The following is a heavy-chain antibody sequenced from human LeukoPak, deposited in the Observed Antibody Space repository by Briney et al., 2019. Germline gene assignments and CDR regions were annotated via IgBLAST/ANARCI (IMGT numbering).Heavy chain of an antibody. Sequence: ASVKVSCKASGYTFTSYGISWVRQAPGQGLEWMGWISAYNGNTNYAQKLQGRVTMTTDTSTSTAYMELRSLRSDDTAVYYCARSGAQGKISGYLSYFYYWGQGTLGTGSS. J-gene: IGHJ4*01. D-gene: IGHD3-22*01. CDR3: ARSGAQGKISGYLSYFYY. CDR1: GYTFTSYG. V-gene: IGHV1-18*01. CDR2: ISAYNGNT.